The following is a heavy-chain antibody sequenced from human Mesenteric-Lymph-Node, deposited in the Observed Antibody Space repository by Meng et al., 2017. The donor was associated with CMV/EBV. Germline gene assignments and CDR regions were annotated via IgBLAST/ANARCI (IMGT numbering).Heavy chain of an antibody. V-gene: IGHV4-59*01. J-gene: IGHJ4*02. CDR1: GGSISSYY. CDR2: IYYSGST. D-gene: IGHD2-2*01. Sequence: SETLSLTCTVSGGSISSYYWSWIRQPPGKGLEWIGYIYYSGSTNYNPSLKSRVTISVDTSKNQFSLKLSSVTAADTAVYYCARDMKGTSCYDYWGQGTLVTSPQ. CDR3: ARDMKGTSCYDY.